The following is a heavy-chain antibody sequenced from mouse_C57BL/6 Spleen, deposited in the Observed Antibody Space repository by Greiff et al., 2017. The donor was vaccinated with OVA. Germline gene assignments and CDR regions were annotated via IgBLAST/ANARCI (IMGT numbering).Heavy chain of an antibody. CDR3: ARSGDDDWVDY. D-gene: IGHD1-3*01. CDR1: GYAFTHYL. Sequence: VHLVESGAELVRPGTSVKVSCKASGYAFTHYLIEWVKQRPGQGLEWIGVINPGSGGTNYNEKFKGKATLTADNSSCTAYLQLSSLTSEDSAVYFGARSGDDDWVDYWGQGTLITVSA. CDR2: INPGSGGT. V-gene: IGHV1-54*01. J-gene: IGHJ3*01.